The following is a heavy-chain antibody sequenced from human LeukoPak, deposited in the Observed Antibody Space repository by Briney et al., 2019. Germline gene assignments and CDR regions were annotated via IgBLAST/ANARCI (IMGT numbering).Heavy chain of an antibody. Sequence: GGSLRLSCAASGFTFSSYWMHWVRQAPGKGLVWVSRINSDGSSTSYADSVKGRFTISRDSAKNTLYLQMNSLRAEDTAVHYCARDGEAAGVYYYYGMDVWGQGTTVTVSS. D-gene: IGHD6-13*01. CDR1: GFTFSSYW. J-gene: IGHJ6*02. CDR2: INSDGSST. CDR3: ARDGEAAGVYYYYGMDV. V-gene: IGHV3-74*01.